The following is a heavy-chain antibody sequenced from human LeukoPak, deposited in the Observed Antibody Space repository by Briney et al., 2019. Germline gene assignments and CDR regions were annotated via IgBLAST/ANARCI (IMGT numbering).Heavy chain of an antibody. CDR2: IYYSGST. Sequence: SETLSLTCTVSGGSISSYYWSWIRQPPGKGLEWIGYIYYSGSTNYNPSLKSRVTISVDTSKNQFSLKLSSVTAADTAVYYCARERYGSGPDYWGQGTLVTVSS. CDR3: ARERYGSGPDY. D-gene: IGHD3-10*01. CDR1: GGSISSYY. V-gene: IGHV4-59*01. J-gene: IGHJ4*02.